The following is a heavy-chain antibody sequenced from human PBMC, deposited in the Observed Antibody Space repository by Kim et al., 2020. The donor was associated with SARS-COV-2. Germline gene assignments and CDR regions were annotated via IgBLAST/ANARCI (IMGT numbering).Heavy chain of an antibody. D-gene: IGHD3-22*01. V-gene: IGHV3-23*01. CDR2: ISGSGGST. Sequence: GGSLRLSCAASGFTFSSYAMSWVRQAPGKGLEWVSAISGSGGSTYYADSVKGRFTISRDNSKNTLYLQMNSLRAEDTAVYYCAKEGSYYDSSGYYSERWGQGTLVTVSS. J-gene: IGHJ4*02. CDR3: AKEGSYYDSSGYYSER. CDR1: GFTFSSYA.